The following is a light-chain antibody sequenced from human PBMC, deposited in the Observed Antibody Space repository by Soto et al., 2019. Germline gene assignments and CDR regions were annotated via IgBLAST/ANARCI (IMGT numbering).Light chain of an antibody. CDR3: QQLNTFPVT. CDR2: ASS. V-gene: IGKV1-9*01. J-gene: IGKJ5*01. Sequence: DIQLTQSPSFLSASVGDRVTITCRASQGISRYLAWYQQTPGKAPKLLIYASSILQSGVPSRFSGSGSGTEFTLTISSLQPEDFATYYCQQLNTFPVTFGQGTRLAI. CDR1: QGISRY.